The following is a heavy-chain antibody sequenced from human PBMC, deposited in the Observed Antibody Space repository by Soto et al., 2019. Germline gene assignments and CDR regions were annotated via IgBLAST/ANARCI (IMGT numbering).Heavy chain of an antibody. J-gene: IGHJ4*02. Sequence: PWETLSLTCTVSGGSISSGDYYWSWIRQPPGKGLEWIGYIYYSGSTYYNPSLKSRVTISVDTSKNQLSLKLSSVTAADTAVYYCARGDYDFWSGPRAYFDYWGQGTLVTVSS. V-gene: IGHV4-30-4*01. CDR2: IYYSGST. D-gene: IGHD3-3*01. CDR3: ARGDYDFWSGPRAYFDY. CDR1: GGSISSGDYY.